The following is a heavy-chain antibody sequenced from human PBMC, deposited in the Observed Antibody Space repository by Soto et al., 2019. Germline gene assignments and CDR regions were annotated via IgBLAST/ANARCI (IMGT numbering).Heavy chain of an antibody. V-gene: IGHV3-33*01. CDR1: GFTFSSYG. Sequence: QVQLVESGGGVVQPGRSLRLSCAASGFTFSSYGMHWVRQAPGKGLEWVAVIWYDGSNKYYADSVKGRFTTSRDNSKNTLYLQMNSLRAEDTAVYYCARDGAGYSSGWSQRGGFDYWGQGTLVTVSS. D-gene: IGHD6-19*01. J-gene: IGHJ4*02. CDR2: IWYDGSNK. CDR3: ARDGAGYSSGWSQRGGFDY.